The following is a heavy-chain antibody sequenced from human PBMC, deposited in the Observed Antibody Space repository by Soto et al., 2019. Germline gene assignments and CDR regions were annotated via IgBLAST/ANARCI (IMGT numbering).Heavy chain of an antibody. CDR1: GYTFTSYA. V-gene: IGHV1-3*01. D-gene: IGHD1-26*01. J-gene: IGHJ6*02. Sequence: QVELVQSGAEVKKPGASVKVSCKASGYTFTSYALHWVRQAPGQRLEWRGWINAANGKTKFSQKFQGRVNINGDTSARTGYMELSSLRSKDTGVYDCGGYAVGATGEILYNAMDLWGQGTTVTVSS. CDR3: GGYAVGATGEILYNAMDL. CDR2: INAANGKT.